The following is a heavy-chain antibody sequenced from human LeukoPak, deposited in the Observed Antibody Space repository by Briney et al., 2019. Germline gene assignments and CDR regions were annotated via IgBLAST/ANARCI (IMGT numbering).Heavy chain of an antibody. Sequence: SETLCLTCDVSGGSVTSTNWWTWVRQPPGKGLEWIGEFHLDGRTNYNPSLKRGLIMSVDLPENQISVKLTSVTAADTAVYYCAREGGFYRPLDYSGQGTLVTVSS. CDR1: GGSVTSTNW. J-gene: IGHJ4*02. CDR2: FHLDGRT. CDR3: AREGGFYRPLDY. D-gene: IGHD3-3*01. V-gene: IGHV4-4*02.